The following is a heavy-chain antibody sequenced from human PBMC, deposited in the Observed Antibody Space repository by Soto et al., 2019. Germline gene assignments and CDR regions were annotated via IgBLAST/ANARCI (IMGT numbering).Heavy chain of an antibody. V-gene: IGHV1-18*04. CDR3: ARITAESDFAMDV. Sequence: QVQLVQSGAEVKKPGASVKVSCKASGYSFTTYIITWVRHAPGQGLEWMGCIRAYNGATNYAHNVQGRVTVTMDTSTSTAYMELRSLRSDDTAVYYCARITAESDFAMDVWGQGTTVTVSS. D-gene: IGHD6-25*01. CDR2: IRAYNGAT. J-gene: IGHJ6*02. CDR1: GYSFTTYI.